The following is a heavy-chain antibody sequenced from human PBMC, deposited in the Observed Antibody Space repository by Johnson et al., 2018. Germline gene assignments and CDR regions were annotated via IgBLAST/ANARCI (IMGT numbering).Heavy chain of an antibody. J-gene: IGHJ1*01. V-gene: IGHV1-69*12. CDR3: ARDFGHSGSPFQH. CDR2: IIPIFGTA. D-gene: IGHD1-26*01. CDR1: GGTFSSYA. Sequence: QVQLVQSGAEVKKPGSSVKVSCKASGGTFSSYAISWVRQAPGQGLDWMGGIIPIFGTANYDQKFQGRVTITADESTSTAYMERSSLRPEDTAVYYCARDFGHSGSPFQHWGQGTLVTVSS.